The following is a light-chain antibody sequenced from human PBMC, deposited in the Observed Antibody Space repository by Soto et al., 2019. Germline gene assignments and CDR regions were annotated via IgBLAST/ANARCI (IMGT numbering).Light chain of an antibody. Sequence: QPVLTQPTSVSGAPGQRVTISCTGSSSNIGAGYDVHWYQQLPGTAPKLLIYGNSNRPSGVPDRFSGSKSGTSASLAITGLQAEDEADYYCQSYDSSLSDVVFGGGTQLTVL. CDR2: GNS. J-gene: IGLJ2*01. CDR1: SSNIGAGYD. V-gene: IGLV1-40*01. CDR3: QSYDSSLSDVV.